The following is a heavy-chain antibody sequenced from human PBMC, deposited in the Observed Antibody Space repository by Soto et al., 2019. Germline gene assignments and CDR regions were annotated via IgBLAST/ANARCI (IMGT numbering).Heavy chain of an antibody. V-gene: IGHV3-66*01. D-gene: IGHD1-26*01. CDR1: GFTVSSNY. CDR3: ASDPGRSYGPD. CDR2: IYSGGST. J-gene: IGHJ4*02. Sequence: EVQLVESGGGLVQPGGSLRLSCAASGFTVSSNYMSWVRQAPGKGLGWVSVIYSGGSTYYADYVKGRFTISRDNPKNTLYLQMNSLRAEDTAVYYCASDPGRSYGPDWGQGTLVTVSS.